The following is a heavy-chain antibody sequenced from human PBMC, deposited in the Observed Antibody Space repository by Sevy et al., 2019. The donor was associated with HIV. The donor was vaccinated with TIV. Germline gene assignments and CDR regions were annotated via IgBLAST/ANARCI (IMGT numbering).Heavy chain of an antibody. D-gene: IGHD6-13*01. CDR2: ISSSSSYI. V-gene: IGHV3-21*01. J-gene: IGHJ6*02. CDR1: GFTFSSYS. Sequence: GGSLRLSCAASGFTFSSYSMNWVRQAPGKGLEWVSSISSSSSYIYYADSVKGRFTISRDNAKNSLYLQMNSLRAEDTAVYYCARDQISSHKSYYYYGMDVWGQGTTVTVSS. CDR3: ARDQISSHKSYYYYGMDV.